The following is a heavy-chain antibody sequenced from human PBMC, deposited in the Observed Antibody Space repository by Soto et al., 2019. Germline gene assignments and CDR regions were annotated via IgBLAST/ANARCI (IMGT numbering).Heavy chain of an antibody. CDR2: IGPDGSNM. Sequence: GGPLGICCSASGFIFSSYWMHWVRQAPGKGLVWVSHIGPDGSNMRDADSVQGRFTISRDNAKNTLYLQMNSLRDEDTAVYYCLRDNNWSYDYWGQGILVTVSS. V-gene: IGHV3-74*01. CDR1: GFIFSSYW. D-gene: IGHD1-1*01. CDR3: LRDNNWSYDY. J-gene: IGHJ4*02.